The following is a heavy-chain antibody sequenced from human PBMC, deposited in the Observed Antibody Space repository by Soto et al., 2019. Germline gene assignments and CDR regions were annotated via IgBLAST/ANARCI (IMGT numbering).Heavy chain of an antibody. V-gene: IGHV1-18*01. Sequence: ASVKVSCKASGYTFTSYGISWVRQAPGQGLEWMGWISAYNGNTNYAQKLQGRVTMTTDTSTSTAYMELRSLRSDDTAVYYCARVESEMMAGIAAAGPGGFDPWGQGTLVTVSS. CDR3: ARVESEMMAGIAAAGPGGFDP. CDR1: GYTFTSYG. J-gene: IGHJ5*02. CDR2: ISAYNGNT. D-gene: IGHD6-13*01.